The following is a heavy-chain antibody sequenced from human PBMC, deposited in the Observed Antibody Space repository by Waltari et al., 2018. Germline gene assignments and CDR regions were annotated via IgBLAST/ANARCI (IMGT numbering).Heavy chain of an antibody. CDR1: GFTVSSNY. CDR3: ARGHRYDFWSDGGTDAFDI. D-gene: IGHD3-3*01. CDR2: IYSGGST. Sequence: EVQLVESGGGLIQPGGSLRLSCAASGFTVSSNYMSWVRQAPGKGLEWVSVIYSGGSTYYADSVKGRFTISRDNSKNTLYLQMNSLRAEDTAVYYCARGHRYDFWSDGGTDAFDIWGQGTMVTVSS. V-gene: IGHV3-53*01. J-gene: IGHJ3*02.